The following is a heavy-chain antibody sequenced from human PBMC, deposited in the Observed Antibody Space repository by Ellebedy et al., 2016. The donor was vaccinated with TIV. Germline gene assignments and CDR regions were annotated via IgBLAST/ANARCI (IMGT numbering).Heavy chain of an antibody. CDR1: GFTFSSYA. J-gene: IGHJ6*02. D-gene: IGHD1-26*01. V-gene: IGHV3-64D*06. CDR2: ISSNEGST. Sequence: GGSLRLXCSASGFTFSSYAMHWVRQAPGKGLEYVSAISSNEGSTYYADSVKGRFTISRDNSKNTLYLQMSSLRAEDTAVYYCRTVYSGSYYHYYGMDVWGQGTTVTVSS. CDR3: RTVYSGSYYHYYGMDV.